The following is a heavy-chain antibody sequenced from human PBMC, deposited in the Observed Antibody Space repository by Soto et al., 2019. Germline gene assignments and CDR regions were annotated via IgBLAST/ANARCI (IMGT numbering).Heavy chain of an antibody. Sequence: EVQLVESGGGLVQPGGSLRLSCAASGFTFSSYWMHWVRQAPGKGLVWVSRINSDGSSTSYADSVKGRFTISSDNAKNTLYLQMNSLRAEDTAVYYWARGGSTMVRGVIGYWGQGTLVTVSS. CDR2: INSDGSST. CDR1: GFTFSSYW. CDR3: ARGGSTMVRGVIGY. V-gene: IGHV3-74*01. D-gene: IGHD3-10*01. J-gene: IGHJ4*02.